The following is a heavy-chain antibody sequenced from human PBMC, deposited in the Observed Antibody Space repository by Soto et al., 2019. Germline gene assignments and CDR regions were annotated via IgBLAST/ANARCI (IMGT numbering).Heavy chain of an antibody. CDR3: ARMASSGSLNWFDP. J-gene: IGHJ5*02. V-gene: IGHV1-8*01. CDR1: GYTFTNYE. D-gene: IGHD3-10*01. Sequence: QVQLVQSGAEVKKPGASVKVSCKASGYTFTNYEISWVRQATGQGLEWMGWMNPGSGNTGYAHKLQGRVTMTRNLSISTAYMELSKLGSDGTAIYYCARMASSGSLNWFDPWGQGTLVTVSS. CDR2: MNPGSGNT.